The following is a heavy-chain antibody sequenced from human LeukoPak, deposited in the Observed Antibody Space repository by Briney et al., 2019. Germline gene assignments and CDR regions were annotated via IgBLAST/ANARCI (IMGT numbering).Heavy chain of an antibody. CDR1: GGSFSGYY. CDR2: IYYSGST. CDR3: ARRRSGSYYFDY. V-gene: IGHV4-34*01. J-gene: IGHJ4*02. Sequence: PSETLSLTCAVYGGSFSGYYWSWIRQPPGKGLEWIGSIYYSGSTYYNPSLKSRVTISVDTSKNQFSLKLSSVTAADTAVYYCARRRSGSYYFDYWGQGTLVTVSS. D-gene: IGHD1-26*01.